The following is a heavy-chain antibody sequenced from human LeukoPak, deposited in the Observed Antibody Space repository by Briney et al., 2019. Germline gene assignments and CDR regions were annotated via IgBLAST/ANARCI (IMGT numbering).Heavy chain of an antibody. J-gene: IGHJ4*02. V-gene: IGHV3-21*06. Sequence: PAGSMRLSCTTSALTFSASGLNWVRQAPGQGLEGGAYIGPTGFDKYQADSIKGRFTISRDNANNFLYLQMDSLRAEDTAVYYCATETNGRHYDYWGQGTLLTVSS. D-gene: IGHD1-14*01. CDR1: ALTFSASG. CDR3: ATETNGRHYDY. CDR2: IGPTGFDK.